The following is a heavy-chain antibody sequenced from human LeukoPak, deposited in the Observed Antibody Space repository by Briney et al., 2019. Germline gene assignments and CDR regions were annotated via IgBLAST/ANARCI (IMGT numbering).Heavy chain of an antibody. CDR3: AIDLIRVLWFGELLPAWFDP. D-gene: IGHD3-10*01. CDR1: GFTFSSYG. V-gene: IGHV3-33*01. Sequence: QTGRSLRLSCAASGFTFSSYGMHWVRQAPGKGLEWVAVIWYDGSNKYYADSVKGRFTISRDNSKNTLYLQMNSLRAEDTAVYYCAIDLIRVLWFGELLPAWFDPWGQGTLVTVSS. J-gene: IGHJ5*02. CDR2: IWYDGSNK.